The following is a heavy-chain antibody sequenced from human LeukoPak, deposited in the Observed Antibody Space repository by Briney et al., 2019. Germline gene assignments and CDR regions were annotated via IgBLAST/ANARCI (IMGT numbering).Heavy chain of an antibody. J-gene: IGHJ5*02. D-gene: IGHD3-10*01. Sequence: GRSLRLSCAASGFTFSSYDMHWVRQAPGKGLEWVAVIWYDGSNKYYVDSVKGRFTISRDNSKNTLYLQMNSLRAEDTAVYYCARGEGSGIYYPRFDPWGQGTLVTVSS. CDR3: ARGEGSGIYYPRFDP. CDR2: IWYDGSNK. V-gene: IGHV3-33*01. CDR1: GFTFSSYD.